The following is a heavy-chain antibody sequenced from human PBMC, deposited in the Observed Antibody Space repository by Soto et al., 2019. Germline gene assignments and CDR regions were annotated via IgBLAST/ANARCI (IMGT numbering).Heavy chain of an antibody. J-gene: IGHJ4*02. V-gene: IGHV3-30*03. D-gene: IGHD2-2*01. CDR1: GFTFSSYG. CDR2: ISNDGSNK. CDR3: ARYCISTSCYDDFDY. Sequence: GGSLRLSCAASGFTFSSYGMHWVRQAPGKGLEWVAVISNDGSNKYYADSVKGRFTISRDNSKNTLYLQMNSLRDEDTAVYYCARYCISTSCYDDFDYWGQGTLVTVSS.